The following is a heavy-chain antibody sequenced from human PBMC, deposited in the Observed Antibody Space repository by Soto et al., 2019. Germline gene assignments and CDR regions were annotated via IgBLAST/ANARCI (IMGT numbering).Heavy chain of an antibody. D-gene: IGHD6-13*01. CDR2: ISGSGGST. CDR3: AKDPYSSSWYAYYFDY. V-gene: IGHV3-23*01. J-gene: IGHJ4*02. CDR1: GFTFSSYA. Sequence: PGGSLRLSCAASGFTFSSYAMSWVRQAPGKGLEWVSAISGSGGSTYYADSVKGRFTISRDNSKNTLYLQMNSLRAEDTAVYYCAKDPYSSSWYAYYFDYWGKGTLVTVSS.